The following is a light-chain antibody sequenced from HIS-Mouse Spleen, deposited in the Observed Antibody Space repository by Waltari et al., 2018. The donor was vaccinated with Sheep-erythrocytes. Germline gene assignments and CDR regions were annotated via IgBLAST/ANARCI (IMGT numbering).Light chain of an antibody. J-gene: IGLJ3*02. CDR3: SSYTSSSTRV. CDR1: SSDVGGYNY. V-gene: IGLV2-14*03. Sequence: QSALTQPASVSGSPGQSIHIPCTGTSSDVGGYNYVPWYQQHPGKAPKLMIYDVSNRPSGVSNRFSGSKSGNTASLTISGLQAEDEADYYCSSYTSSSTRVFGGGTKLTVL. CDR2: DVS.